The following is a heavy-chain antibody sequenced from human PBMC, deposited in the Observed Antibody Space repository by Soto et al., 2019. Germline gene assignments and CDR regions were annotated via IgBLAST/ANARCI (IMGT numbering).Heavy chain of an antibody. CDR2: VSYDGNNK. V-gene: IGHV3-30-3*01. Sequence: GGSLRLSCAASGFIFSSFALHWVRQAPGKGLEWVALVSYDGNNKFYADSVKGRFTISRDNSKKTLHLQMNGLRPEDTAVYYCATPTSSPYLAYWGQGTLVTVPS. J-gene: IGHJ4*02. CDR1: GFIFSSFA. D-gene: IGHD2-2*01. CDR3: ATPTSSPYLAY.